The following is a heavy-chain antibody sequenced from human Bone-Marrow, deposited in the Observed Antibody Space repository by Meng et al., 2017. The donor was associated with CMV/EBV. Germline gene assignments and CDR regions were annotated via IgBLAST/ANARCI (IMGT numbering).Heavy chain of an antibody. V-gene: IGHV3-74*01. CDR3: ARDSDSVRYYDFWSGYYGMDV. Sequence: GGFLRLSCAASGFTFSSYWMHWVRQAPGKGLVWVSRINSDGSSTSYADSVKGRFTISRDNAKNTLYLQMNSLRAEDTAVYYCARDSDSVRYYDFWSGYYGMDVWGQGTTVTVSS. J-gene: IGHJ6*02. CDR2: INSDGSST. D-gene: IGHD3-3*01. CDR1: GFTFSSYW.